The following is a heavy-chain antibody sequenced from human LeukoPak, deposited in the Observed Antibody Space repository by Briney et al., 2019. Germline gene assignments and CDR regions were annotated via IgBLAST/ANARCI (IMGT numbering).Heavy chain of an antibody. V-gene: IGHV4-38-2*02. J-gene: IGHJ3*02. CDR2: LYHSGGT. CDR1: GYSISNGYY. Sequence: SETLSLTCTVSGYSISNGYYWSWIRQPPGKGLEWIGSLYHSGGTFYNPSFKSRVTISVDTSKNQFSLKLSSVTAADTAVYYCARYTKGAFDIWGQGTMVTVSS. CDR3: ARYTKGAFDI.